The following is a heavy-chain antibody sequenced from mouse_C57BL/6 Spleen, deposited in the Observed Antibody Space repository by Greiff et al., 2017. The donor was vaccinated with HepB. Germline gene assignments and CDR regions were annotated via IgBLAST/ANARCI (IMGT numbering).Heavy chain of an antibody. V-gene: IGHV1-55*01. Sequence: QVQLQQPGAELVKPGASVKMSCKASGYTFTSYWITWVKQRPGQGLEWIGDIYPGSGSTNYNEKFKSKATLTVDTSSSTAYMQLSSLTSEDSAVYYCAREGAYDYDVGSFAYWGQGTLVTVSA. J-gene: IGHJ3*01. CDR2: IYPGSGST. CDR3: AREGAYDYDVGSFAY. D-gene: IGHD2-4*01. CDR1: GYTFTSYW.